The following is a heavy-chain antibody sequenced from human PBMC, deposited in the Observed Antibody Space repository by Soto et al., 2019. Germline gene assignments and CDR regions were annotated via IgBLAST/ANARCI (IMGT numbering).Heavy chain of an antibody. CDR1: GGSISSGGYY. CDR2: IYYSGST. CDR3: PRAYLTGVYPPFDY. D-gene: IGHD3-16*01. Sequence: QVQLQESGPGLVKPSQTLSLTCTVSGGSISSGGYYWSWIRQHPGKGLEWIGYIYYSGSTYYNPSSRVEFPIQVTTPKTPSSLKLSPVPAADTAWFYLPRAYLTGVYPPFDYWGQGTLVTVSS. J-gene: IGHJ4*02. V-gene: IGHV4-31*03.